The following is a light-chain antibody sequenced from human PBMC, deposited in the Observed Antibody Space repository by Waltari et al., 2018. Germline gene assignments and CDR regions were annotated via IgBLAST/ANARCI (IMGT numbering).Light chain of an antibody. CDR2: NDV. CDR1: SSNIGKYA. CDR3: AAWDDGIYGPV. J-gene: IGLJ2*01. V-gene: IGLV1-36*01. Sequence: QSVLTHPPSVSAAPRQSATIPCSGSSSNIGKYAVSWYQHLPAKPPKLFIYNDVLVPPWVFYRFSGCKSGTTASLAIIGLQSEDEADYYCAAWDDGIYGPVFGGGTKLTVL.